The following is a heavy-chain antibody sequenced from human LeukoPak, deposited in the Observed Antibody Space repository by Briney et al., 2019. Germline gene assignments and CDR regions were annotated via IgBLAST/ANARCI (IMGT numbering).Heavy chain of an antibody. CDR2: ISSSGSTI. J-gene: IGHJ4*02. V-gene: IGHV3-11*01. Sequence: GSPLLSCAASGFTFSDYYMSWIRQAPGKGLEWVSYISSSGSTIYYADSVKGRFTISRDNAKNSLYLQMNSLRAEDTAVYYCARGETMVRGVYNYWGQGTLVTVSS. CDR1: GFTFSDYY. CDR3: ARGETMVRGVYNY. D-gene: IGHD3-10*01.